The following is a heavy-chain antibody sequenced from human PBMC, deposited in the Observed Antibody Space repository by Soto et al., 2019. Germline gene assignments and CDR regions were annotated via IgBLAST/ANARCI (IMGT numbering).Heavy chain of an antibody. J-gene: IGHJ4*02. CDR2: IYYSGST. CDR3: AREEGRMFYY. CDR1: GGSISSSNW. V-gene: IGHV4-30-4*01. Sequence: SETLSLTCAVSGGSISSSNWWSWIRQPPGKGLEWIGYIYYSGSTYYNPSLKSRVTISVDTSKNQFSLKLSSVTAADTAVYYCAREEGRMFYYWGQGTLVTVSS. D-gene: IGHD3-10*01.